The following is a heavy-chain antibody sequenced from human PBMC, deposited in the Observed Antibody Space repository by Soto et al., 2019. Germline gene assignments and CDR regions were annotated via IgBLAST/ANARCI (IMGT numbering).Heavy chain of an antibody. D-gene: IGHD6-13*01. J-gene: IGHJ6*02. Sequence: PGGSLRLSCAASGFTFSSYGMHWVRQAPGKGLEWVAVISYDGSNKYYADSVKGRFTISRDNSKNTLYLQMNSLRAEDTTVYYCAKDRGQLVRDGMDVWGQGTTVTVSS. V-gene: IGHV3-30*18. CDR2: ISYDGSNK. CDR1: GFTFSSYG. CDR3: AKDRGQLVRDGMDV.